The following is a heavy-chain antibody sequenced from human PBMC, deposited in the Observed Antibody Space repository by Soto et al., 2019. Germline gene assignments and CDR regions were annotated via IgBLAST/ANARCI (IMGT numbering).Heavy chain of an antibody. V-gene: IGHV1-69*01. J-gene: IGHJ6*02. CDR1: GGTFSSYA. CDR3: ARSQGGSSSLDIYYYDYYGMDV. D-gene: IGHD2-15*01. CDR2: IIPIFGTA. Sequence: QVQLVQSGAEVKKPGSSVKVSCKAPGGTFSSYAISWVRQAPGQGLEWMGGIIPIFGTANYAQKFQGRVTITADESTSTGYMELSSMRSEDTAVYSCARSQGGSSSLDIYYYDYYGMDVWGQGTTVTVSS.